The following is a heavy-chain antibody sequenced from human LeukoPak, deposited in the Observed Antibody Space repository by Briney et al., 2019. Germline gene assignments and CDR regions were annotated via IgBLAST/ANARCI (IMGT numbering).Heavy chain of an antibody. Sequence: SQTLSLTCAISGDSVSNNIATWNWVRQSPSRGLEWLGRTYYRSTWYNDYAVSVRGRITVNPDTSKNQFSLHLNSVTPEDTAVYYCARRLTQYDCFDPWGQGILVTVSS. CDR2: TYYRSTWYN. V-gene: IGHV6-1*01. J-gene: IGHJ5*02. D-gene: IGHD2-2*01. CDR3: ARRLTQYDCFDP. CDR1: GDSVSNNIAT.